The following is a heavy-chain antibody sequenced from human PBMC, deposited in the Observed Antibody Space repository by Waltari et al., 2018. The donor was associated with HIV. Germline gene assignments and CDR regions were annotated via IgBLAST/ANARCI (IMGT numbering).Heavy chain of an antibody. CDR1: GGTIKSYNW. CDR2: MYHSGGT. J-gene: IGHJ5*02. Sequence: QVQLQESGPGLVKPSETLSLNCAVSGGTIKSYNWRTWVRQAPGKGLEWIGEMYHSGGTNYNPSLRSRVTISVDKSKNQFSLRLTSVTAADTAVYYCVRVMSGDYRSSWFDPWGQGTLVTVSS. V-gene: IGHV4-4*02. CDR3: VRVMSGDYRSSWFDP. D-gene: IGHD4-17*01.